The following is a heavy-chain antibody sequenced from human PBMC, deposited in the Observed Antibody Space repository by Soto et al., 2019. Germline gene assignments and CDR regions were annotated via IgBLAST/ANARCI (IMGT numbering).Heavy chain of an antibody. V-gene: IGHV1-2*02. CDR1: GYTFTGYY. D-gene: IGHD3-10*01. CDR2: INPNSGGT. J-gene: IGHJ4*02. CDR3: ARDIYEGITMVRGPFDY. Sequence: ASVKVSCKASGYTFTGYYMHGVRQAPGQGLEWMGWINPNSGGTNYAQKFQGRVTMTRDTSISTAYMELSRLRSDDTAVYYCARDIYEGITMVRGPFDYWGQGTLVTVSS.